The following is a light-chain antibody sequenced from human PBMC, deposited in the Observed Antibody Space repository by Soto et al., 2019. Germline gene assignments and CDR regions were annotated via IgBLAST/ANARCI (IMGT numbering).Light chain of an antibody. CDR2: AAS. CDR3: QQTYINPQT. Sequence: DIQMTQSPSSLSASAGDRVTITCRASQNIGVYLNWYQKKPGKAPKLLIHAASSLHSGVPSRFSGSGSGTHFVLTISNFQPEDSATYFCQQTYINPQTFGQGTKV. J-gene: IGKJ1*01. V-gene: IGKV1-39*01. CDR1: QNIGVY.